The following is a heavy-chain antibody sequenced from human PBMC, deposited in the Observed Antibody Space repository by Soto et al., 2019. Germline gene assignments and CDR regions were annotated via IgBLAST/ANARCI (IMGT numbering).Heavy chain of an antibody. CDR1: GFTFSSYA. V-gene: IGHV3-23*01. J-gene: IGHJ6*02. CDR3: AKAQRVLMVYASYYYGMDV. Sequence: GGSLRLSCAASGFTFSSYAMGWVRQAPGKGLEWVSAISGSGGSTYYADSVKGRFTISRDNSKNTLYLQMNSLRAEDTAVYYCAKAQRVLMVYASYYYGMDVWGQGTTVTVSS. D-gene: IGHD2-8*01. CDR2: ISGSGGST.